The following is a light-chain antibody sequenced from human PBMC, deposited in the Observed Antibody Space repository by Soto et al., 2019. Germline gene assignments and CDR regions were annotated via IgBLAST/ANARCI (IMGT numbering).Light chain of an antibody. V-gene: IGKV3-11*01. Sequence: EIVLTQSPVTLSLSPGERATLSFRASQSVDNYLAWYQQKPGQAPRLLIYDVSNRATGIPARFSGSGSGTDFTLTISSLEPGDFAIYYCQQRNDWQVTFGQGTRLEIK. J-gene: IGKJ5*01. CDR3: QQRNDWQVT. CDR2: DVS. CDR1: QSVDNY.